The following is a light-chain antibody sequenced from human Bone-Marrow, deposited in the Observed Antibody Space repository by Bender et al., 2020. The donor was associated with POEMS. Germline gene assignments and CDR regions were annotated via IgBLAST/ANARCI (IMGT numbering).Light chain of an antibody. Sequence: QSVLTQPPSASGTPGQRVTISCSGSSSNIGSKTVNWFQQLPGTAPKLLIYRNNQRPSGVPDRFSGSKSGNTASLTVSGLQPEDEADYYCCSYGGVGVFGSGTTVTVL. CDR1: SSNIGSKT. CDR3: CSYGGVGV. CDR2: RNN. J-gene: IGLJ1*01. V-gene: IGLV1-44*01.